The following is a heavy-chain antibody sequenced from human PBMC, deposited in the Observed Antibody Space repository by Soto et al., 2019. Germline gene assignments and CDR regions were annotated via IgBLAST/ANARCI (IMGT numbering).Heavy chain of an antibody. CDR2: ISYDGSNK. V-gene: IGHV3-30-3*01. J-gene: IGHJ6*02. CDR3: ARGPSIAASFGYYYGMDV. Sequence: PGGSLRLSCAASGFTFSSYAMHWVRQAPGKGLEWVAVISYDGSNKYYADSVKGRFTISRDNSKNTLYLQMNSLRAEDTAVYYCARGPSIAASFGYYYGMDVWGQGTTVTVSS. D-gene: IGHD6-6*01. CDR1: GFTFSSYA.